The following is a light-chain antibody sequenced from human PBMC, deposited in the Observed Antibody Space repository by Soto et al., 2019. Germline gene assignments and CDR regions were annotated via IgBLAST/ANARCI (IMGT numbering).Light chain of an antibody. CDR2: DVS. CDR1: SSDVVAYNY. J-gene: IGLJ3*02. Sequence: QSVLTQPASVSGSPGQSITISCAGTSSDVVAYNYVSWHQHHPGKAPKVMIYDVSNRPSGVSNRFSGSKSGNTASLTISGLQAEDEADYYCDSYTTSDTRVFGGGTKVTVL. V-gene: IGLV2-14*01. CDR3: DSYTTSDTRV.